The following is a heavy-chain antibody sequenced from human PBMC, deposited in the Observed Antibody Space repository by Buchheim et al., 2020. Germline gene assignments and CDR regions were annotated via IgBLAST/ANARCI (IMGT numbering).Heavy chain of an antibody. Sequence: QVQLVESGGGVVQPGRSLRLSCAASGFDFSTYGMHWVRQAPGKGLEWLAIIWFDGSQQYYADSVKGRFTISRDNSKTTLYLQMTSLRAEDTAMYYCASAGNAAPFDYWGQGTL. J-gene: IGHJ4*02. CDR2: IWFDGSQQ. V-gene: IGHV3-33*01. CDR3: ASAGNAAPFDY. CDR1: GFDFSTYG. D-gene: IGHD1-1*01.